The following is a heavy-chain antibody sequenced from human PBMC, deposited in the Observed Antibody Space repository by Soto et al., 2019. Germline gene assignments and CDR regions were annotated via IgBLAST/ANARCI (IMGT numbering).Heavy chain of an antibody. CDR3: AKELEDIVVVPAASRGYFAY. CDR1: GFTFSSYA. J-gene: IGHJ4*02. Sequence: GGSLRLCCAASGFTFSSYAMSWVRQAPGKGLEWVSAISGSGGSTYYADSVKGRFTISRDNSKNTLYLQMNSLRAEDTAVYYCAKELEDIVVVPAASRGYFAYWGQGTLVTV. CDR2: ISGSGGST. D-gene: IGHD2-2*01. V-gene: IGHV3-23*01.